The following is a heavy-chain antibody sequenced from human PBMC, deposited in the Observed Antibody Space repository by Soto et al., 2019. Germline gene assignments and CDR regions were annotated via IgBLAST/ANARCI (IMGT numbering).Heavy chain of an antibody. J-gene: IGHJ4*02. V-gene: IGHV3-21*01. CDR3: ARGGSYYDFWRGYPPLVY. D-gene: IGHD3-3*01. Sequence: GSLRLSCAASGFTFSIYSMNWVRQAPGKGLEWVSSISSSSSYIYYADSVKGRFTISRDNAKNSLYLQMNSLRAEDTAVYYCARGGSYYDFWRGYPPLVYWGEGTLVTVSS. CDR2: ISSSSSYI. CDR1: GFTFSIYS.